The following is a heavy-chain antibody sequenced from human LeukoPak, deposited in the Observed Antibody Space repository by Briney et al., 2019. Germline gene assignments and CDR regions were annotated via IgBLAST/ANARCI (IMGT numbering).Heavy chain of an antibody. CDR3: ARRRYGYETDYFDY. J-gene: IGHJ4*02. CDR1: GGSISSYY. D-gene: IGHD5-18*01. Sequence: SETLSLTCTVSGGSISSYYWSWIRQPPGKGLEWMGYIYYSGSTKYNPSLKSRVTITVETSKNEFSLKLSSVTAADTAVYYCARRRYGYETDYFDYWGQGTLVTVSS. CDR2: IYYSGST. V-gene: IGHV4-59*08.